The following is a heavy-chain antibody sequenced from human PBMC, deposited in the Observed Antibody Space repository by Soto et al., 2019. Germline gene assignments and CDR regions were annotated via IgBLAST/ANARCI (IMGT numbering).Heavy chain of an antibody. CDR2: ISSSSSYI. D-gene: IGHD7-27*01. V-gene: IGHV3-21*01. J-gene: IGHJ4*02. CDR1: GFTFSSYS. Sequence: GGSLRLSCAASGFTFSSYSMNWVRQAPGKGLEWVSSISSSSSYIYDADSGKGLFTISRDNAKNSLYLQMNSLGAEDAAVYYCARVGLLGIPHYWGQGTLVTVSS. CDR3: ARVGLLGIPHY.